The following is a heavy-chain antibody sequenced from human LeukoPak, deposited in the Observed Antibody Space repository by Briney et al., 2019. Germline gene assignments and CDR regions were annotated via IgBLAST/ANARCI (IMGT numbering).Heavy chain of an antibody. CDR2: IYYSGST. V-gene: IGHV4-59*08. CDR3: AMYSSSWKYFDH. D-gene: IGHD6-13*01. J-gene: IGHJ4*02. Sequence: SETLSLTCTVSGGSISSYYWSWIRQPPGKGLEWIGYIYYSGSTNYNPSLKSRVTISVDTSKNQFSLKLSSVTAADTAVYYCAMYSSSWKYFDHWGQGTLVTVSS. CDR1: GGSISSYY.